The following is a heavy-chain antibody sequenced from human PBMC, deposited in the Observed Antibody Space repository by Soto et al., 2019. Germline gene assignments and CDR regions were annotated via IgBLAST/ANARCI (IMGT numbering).Heavy chain of an antibody. V-gene: IGHV4-39*01. J-gene: IGHJ5*02. CDR3: ARHTVVPAAMRRGWFDP. CDR2: IYYSGST. D-gene: IGHD2-2*01. Sequence: QLQLQESGPGLVKPSETLSLTCTVSGGSISSSSYYWGWIRQPPGKGLEWIGSIYYSGSTYYNPSLQSRVTISVDTSKNQFSLKLSSVTAADTAVYYCARHTVVPAAMRRGWFDPWGQGTLVTVSS. CDR1: GGSISSSSYY.